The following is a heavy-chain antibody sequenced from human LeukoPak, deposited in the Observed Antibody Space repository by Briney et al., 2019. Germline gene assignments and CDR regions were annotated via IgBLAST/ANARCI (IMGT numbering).Heavy chain of an antibody. CDR3: ARGIVATLFH. D-gene: IGHD5-12*01. Sequence: SETLSLTCTVSGGSISSGGYYWSWIRQHPGKGLEWIGYIYYSGGTYYNPSLKSRVTISVDTSKNQFSLKLSSVTAADTAVYYCARGIVATLFHWGRGTLVTVSS. V-gene: IGHV4-31*03. CDR1: GGSISSGGYY. J-gene: IGHJ4*02. CDR2: IYYSGGT.